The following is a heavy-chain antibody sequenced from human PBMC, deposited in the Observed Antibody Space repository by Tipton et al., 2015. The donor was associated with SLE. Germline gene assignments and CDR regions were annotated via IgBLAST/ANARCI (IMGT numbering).Heavy chain of an antibody. CDR3: ARAEMYTEGSAFYYYVDV. Sequence: TLSLTCTVSGGSISNYLWSWIRQPPGKRPEWIGHIHYSGGTNYNPSLKSRVAMSFDTSKSQFFLKMRSVTAADTAAYYCARAEMYTEGSAFYYYVDVWGKGTTVTVSS. CDR1: GGSISNYL. CDR2: IHYSGGT. V-gene: IGHV4-59*01. D-gene: IGHD5-24*01. J-gene: IGHJ6*03.